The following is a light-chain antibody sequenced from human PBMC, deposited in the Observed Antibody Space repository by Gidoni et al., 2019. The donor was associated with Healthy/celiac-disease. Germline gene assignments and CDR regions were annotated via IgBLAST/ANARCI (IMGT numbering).Light chain of an antibody. V-gene: IGLV3-1*01. J-gene: IGLJ2*01. CDR2: QDS. CDR1: KLGDKY. Sequence: SYELTQPPSVSVSPGQTASITCSGDKLGDKYACWYQQNPGQSPVLVIYQDSKRPSGIPEGFSGSNSGNTATLTISGTQAMDEADYYCQAWDSSYVVFGGGTKLTV. CDR3: QAWDSSYVV.